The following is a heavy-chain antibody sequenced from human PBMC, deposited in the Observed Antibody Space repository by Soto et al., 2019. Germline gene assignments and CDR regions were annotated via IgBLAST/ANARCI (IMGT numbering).Heavy chain of an antibody. J-gene: IGHJ6*02. CDR3: AREEYCSSTSCYIGDYYGMDV. CDR1: GDSVSNNSAA. D-gene: IGHD2-2*02. Sequence: SQTLSLTCAISGDSVSNNSAAWNWIRQSPSRGLEWLGRTYYRSKWYNDYAVSVKSRITINPDTSKNQFSPQLNSVTPEDTAVYYCAREEYCSSTSCYIGDYYGMDVWGQGTAVTVSS. V-gene: IGHV6-1*01. CDR2: TYYRSKWYN.